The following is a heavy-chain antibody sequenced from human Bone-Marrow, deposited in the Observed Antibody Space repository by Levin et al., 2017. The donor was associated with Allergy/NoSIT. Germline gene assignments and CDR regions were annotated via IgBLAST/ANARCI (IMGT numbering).Heavy chain of an antibody. CDR3: AGGRDYYYYGDV. J-gene: IGHJ6*03. V-gene: IGHV1-18*01. CDR2: ISAYNGNT. Sequence: ASVKVSCKASGYTFTNFAIGWVRQAPGQGLAWMGWISAYNGNTIYAQRLQGRVTMTTDTSTTTVYMELRSLRSDDPAVYYCAGGRDYYYYGDVWGKGATVTASS. CDR1: GYTFTNFA.